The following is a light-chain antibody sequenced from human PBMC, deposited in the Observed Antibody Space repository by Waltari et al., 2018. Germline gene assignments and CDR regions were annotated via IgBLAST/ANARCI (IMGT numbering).Light chain of an antibody. V-gene: IGLV1-47*01. Sequence: QSVLTQPPSVSGTPGQTVTISCFGTNSNIGRNSVFWYQQLPGTAPKPPIYRDDQRPSGVPDRFSGSKSGTSASPAIRGLRSEDEADYYCAAWDDSLSVSYVFGSGTKVTV. J-gene: IGLJ1*01. CDR1: NSNIGRNS. CDR2: RDD. CDR3: AAWDDSLSVSYV.